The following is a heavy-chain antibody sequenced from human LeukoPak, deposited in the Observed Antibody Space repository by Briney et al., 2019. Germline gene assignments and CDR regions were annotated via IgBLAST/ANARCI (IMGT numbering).Heavy chain of an antibody. CDR1: GFTFSSYA. D-gene: IGHD3-22*01. Sequence: GGSLRLSCPASGFTFSSYAMSWVRQAPGKGLEWVSVIYSGGSTYYADSVKGRFTISRDNSKNTLYLQMNSLRAEDTAVYYCASGYDSSAFDPWGQGTLVTVSS. J-gene: IGHJ5*02. CDR3: ASGYDSSAFDP. CDR2: IYSGGST. V-gene: IGHV3-53*01.